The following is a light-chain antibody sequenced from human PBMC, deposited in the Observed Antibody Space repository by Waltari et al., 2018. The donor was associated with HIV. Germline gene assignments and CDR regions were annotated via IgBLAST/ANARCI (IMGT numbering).Light chain of an antibody. V-gene: IGKV1-39*01. CDR2: DAS. J-gene: IGKJ3*01. CDR1: QTVNNK. CDR3: QQRFSYPLT. Sequence: DIQMTQSPSSLSASVGDSVTITCRASQTVNNKLNWYQQKPGEAPKVVIYDASTLQSGVPSRFRGGGSWTDFTLTITSLQLDDFATYVCQQRFSYPLTFGPGTKVDI.